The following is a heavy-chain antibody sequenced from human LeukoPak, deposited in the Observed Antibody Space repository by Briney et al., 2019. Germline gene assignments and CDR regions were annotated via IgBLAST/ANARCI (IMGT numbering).Heavy chain of an antibody. CDR2: FYYTGSP. D-gene: IGHD3-10*01. J-gene: IGHJ4*02. V-gene: IGHV4-61*01. CDR1: GGSLSSGTFY. CDR3: ARYSYDLGNFCQFDF. Sequence: SETLSLTGTVSGGSLSSGTFYWSWIRQPPGKGLEWIGYFYYTGSPHYNPSLKSRVTISADTSRNQVSLKLSSVTAADTAVYYCARYSYDLGNFCQFDFWGQGTLVTVSS.